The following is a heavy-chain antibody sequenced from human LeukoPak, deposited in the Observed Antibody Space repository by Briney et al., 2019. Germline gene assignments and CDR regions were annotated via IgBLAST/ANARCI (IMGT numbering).Heavy chain of an antibody. CDR2: MNPGSGNG. CDR1: GGTFSSYA. J-gene: IGHJ4*02. CDR3: ARVLFYSSGNKSNRVDY. V-gene: IGHV1-8*02. D-gene: IGHD6-19*01. Sequence: GASVKVSCKASGGTFSSYAISWVRQAPGQGLEWMGWMNPGSGNGGYAQNFQGRVTMTRDTSVNTAYMELSRLRSDDTAVYYCARVLFYSSGNKSNRVDYWGQGTLVTVSS.